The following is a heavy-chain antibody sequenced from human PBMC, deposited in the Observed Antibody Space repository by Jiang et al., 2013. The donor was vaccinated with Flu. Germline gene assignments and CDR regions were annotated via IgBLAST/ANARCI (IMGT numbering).Heavy chain of an antibody. J-gene: IGHJ4*02. CDR3: ATEVGVAVAGREPPRSDS. V-gene: IGHV1-69*04. Sequence: GAEVKKPGSSVKVSCKASGGTFSSYSIAWVRQAPGQGLEWMGRITPTVNIANYAQKFRGRFTITADKSTSTVFMELSSLRSDDTAVYYCATEVGVAVAGREPPRSDSWGQGTLVTVSS. CDR2: ITPTVNIA. CDR1: GGTFSSYS. D-gene: IGHD6-19*01.